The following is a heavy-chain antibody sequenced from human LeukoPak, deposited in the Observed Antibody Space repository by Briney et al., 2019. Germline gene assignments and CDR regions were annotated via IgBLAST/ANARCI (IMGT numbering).Heavy chain of an antibody. J-gene: IGHJ4*02. D-gene: IGHD6-13*01. CDR3: AKSFRYSSGWYDY. CDR2: ISGSGTST. Sequence: PSETLSLTCTVSGGSISSYYWSWVRQAPGKGLEWVSGISGSGTSTYYVDSVKGRFTISGDNSKNTLYLQMNSLRAEDTAVYYCAKSFRYSSGWYDYWGQGTLVTVSS. V-gene: IGHV3-23*01. CDR1: GGSISSYY.